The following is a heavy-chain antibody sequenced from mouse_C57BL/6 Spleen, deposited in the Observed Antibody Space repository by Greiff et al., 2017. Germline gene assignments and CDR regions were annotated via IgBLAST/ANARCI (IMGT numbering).Heavy chain of an antibody. V-gene: IGHV1-80*01. CDR1: GYAFSSYW. CDR3: ARDYHGSTYYFDY. Sequence: QVQLQQSGAELVKPGASVKISCKASGYAFSSYWMHWVKQRPGQGLEWIGQIYPGDGDTNYNGKFKGKATLTADKSSSTAYMQLSSLTSEDSAVYCCARDYHGSTYYFDYWGQGTTLTVSS. CDR2: IYPGDGDT. D-gene: IGHD1-1*01. J-gene: IGHJ2*01.